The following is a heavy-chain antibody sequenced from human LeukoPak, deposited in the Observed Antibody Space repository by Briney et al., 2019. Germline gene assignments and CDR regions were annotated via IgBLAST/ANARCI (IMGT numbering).Heavy chain of an antibody. Sequence: SQTLSLTCAVSGGSISSGGYSWSWIRQPPGKGLEWIGYIYHSGSTYYNPSLKSRVTISVDRSKNQFSLKLSSVTAADTAVYYCARDGGFGERNGAFDIWGQGTMVTVSS. CDR1: GGSISSGGYS. V-gene: IGHV4-30-2*01. CDR3: ARDGGFGERNGAFDI. CDR2: IYHSGST. D-gene: IGHD3-10*01. J-gene: IGHJ3*02.